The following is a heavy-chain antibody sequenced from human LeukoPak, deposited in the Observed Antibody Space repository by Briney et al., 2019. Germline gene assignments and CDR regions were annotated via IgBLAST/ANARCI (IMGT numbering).Heavy chain of an antibody. Sequence: ASVKVSCKASGYTFTSYYMHWVRQAPGQGLEWMEIINPSGGSTSYAQKFQGRVTMTRDTSTSTVYMELSSLRSEDTAVYYCARADSGSYGPYYYYYGMDVWGQGTTVTVSS. CDR2: INPSGGST. D-gene: IGHD1-26*01. V-gene: IGHV1-46*01. J-gene: IGHJ6*02. CDR3: ARADSGSYGPYYYYYGMDV. CDR1: GYTFTSYY.